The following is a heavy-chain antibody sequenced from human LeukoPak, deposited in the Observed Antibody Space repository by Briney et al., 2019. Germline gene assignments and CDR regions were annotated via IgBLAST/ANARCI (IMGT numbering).Heavy chain of an antibody. Sequence: GGSLRLSCAASGFSFSGYGMDWVRQAPGKGLEWLAVIWFDGSNKYYAASVKGRFTISRDNSKNTVHLQMNSLRAEDTAVYYCARMGSGWHFDYWGQGTLVTVSS. CDR1: GFSFSGYG. CDR3: ARMGSGWHFDY. D-gene: IGHD6-19*01. J-gene: IGHJ4*02. CDR2: IWFDGSNK. V-gene: IGHV3-33*01.